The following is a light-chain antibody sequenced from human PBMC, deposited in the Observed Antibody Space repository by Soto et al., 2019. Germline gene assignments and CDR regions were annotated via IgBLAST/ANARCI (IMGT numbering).Light chain of an antibody. CDR3: QQDGNSPPYT. J-gene: IGKJ2*01. CDR1: QSVSSSN. Sequence: EIVLTQSPVTLSLSPGERATLSCRASQSVSSSNLAWHQQKTGQAPRLLIYGTSSRATGIQDRFSGSGSETDFTLTISRLEPEDFAVYYCQQDGNSPPYTFGQGTKLEIK. V-gene: IGKV3-20*01. CDR2: GTS.